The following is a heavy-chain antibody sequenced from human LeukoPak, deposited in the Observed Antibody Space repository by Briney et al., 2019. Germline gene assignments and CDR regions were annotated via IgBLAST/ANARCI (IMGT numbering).Heavy chain of an antibody. V-gene: IGHV3-23*01. D-gene: IGHD3-9*01. Sequence: GGSLRLSCAASGFTFSSYAMSWVRQAPGRGLEWVSAMSGSGGSTYFADSVKGRFTISRDKSKNTLNLQMNSLRAEDTAVYYCVKVDNGILTGYYAFDYWGQGTPVTVSS. CDR3: VKVDNGILTGYYAFDY. J-gene: IGHJ4*02. CDR2: MSGSGGST. CDR1: GFTFSSYA.